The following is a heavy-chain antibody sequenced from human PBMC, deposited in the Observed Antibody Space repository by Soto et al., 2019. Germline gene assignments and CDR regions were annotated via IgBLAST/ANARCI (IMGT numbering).Heavy chain of an antibody. CDR1: GFTFSSYG. CDR2: IWYDGSNK. V-gene: IGHV3-33*01. D-gene: IGHD6-19*01. Sequence: PGGSLRLSCAASGFTFSSYGMHWVRQAPGKGLEWVAVIWYDGSNKYYADSVKGRFTISRDNSKNTLYLQMNSLRAEDTAVYYCARSRIAVAADYYYYGMDVWGQGTTVTVSS. J-gene: IGHJ6*02. CDR3: ARSRIAVAADYYYYGMDV.